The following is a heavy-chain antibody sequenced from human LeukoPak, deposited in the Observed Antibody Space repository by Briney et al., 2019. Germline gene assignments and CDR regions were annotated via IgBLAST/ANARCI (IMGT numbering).Heavy chain of an antibody. J-gene: IGHJ6*02. CDR1: GYTFTGYY. D-gene: IGHD3-22*01. CDR3: ARDRNYYDSSASLDGYYGMDV. Sequence: ASVKVSCKASGYTFTGYYMHWVRQAPGQGLEWMGWINPNSGGTNYAQKFQGRVTMTRDMSISTAYMELSSLRSEDTAVYYCARDRNYYDSSASLDGYYGMDVWGQGTTVTVSS. V-gene: IGHV1-2*02. CDR2: INPNSGGT.